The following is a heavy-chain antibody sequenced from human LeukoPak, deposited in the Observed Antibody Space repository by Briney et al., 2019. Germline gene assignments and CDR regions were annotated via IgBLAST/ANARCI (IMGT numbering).Heavy chain of an antibody. CDR2: ITTYNGNT. CDR1: GYTFINYG. V-gene: IGHV1-18*01. D-gene: IGHD2-15*01. CDR3: ARLSPPIASFCSGGTCYSGGFDP. Sequence: ASVKVSXKASGYTFINYGITWVRQAPGQGLEWMGWITTYNGNTYYAQNFQGRVTMTADTSTSTAYMEVRSLRSDDTAVYYCARLSPPIASFCSGGTCYSGGFDPWGQGTLVTASS. J-gene: IGHJ5*02.